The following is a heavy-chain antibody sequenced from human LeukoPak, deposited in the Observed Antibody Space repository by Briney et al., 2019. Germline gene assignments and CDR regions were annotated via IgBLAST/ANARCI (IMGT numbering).Heavy chain of an antibody. CDR3: ARGTYNPHWFDP. J-gene: IGHJ5*02. CDR2: IYYSGST. Sequence: SETLSLTCTVSGGSISSSSYYWCWIRQPPGKGLEWIGSIYYSGSTYYNPSLKSRVTISVDTSKNQFSLKLSSVTAADTAVYYCARGTYNPHWFDPWGQGTLVTVSS. CDR1: GGSISSSSYY. V-gene: IGHV4-39*07. D-gene: IGHD1-14*01.